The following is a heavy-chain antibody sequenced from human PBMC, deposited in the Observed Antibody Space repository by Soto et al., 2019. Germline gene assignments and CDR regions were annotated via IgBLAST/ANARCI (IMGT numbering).Heavy chain of an antibody. CDR3: ARCYCSVGSCYTCWHFDL. CDR2: IGPYNGNT. Sequence: QAPLVQSGAEVKKPGASVKVSCQAGGYTFVDYGISWVRQAPGQGLEWMGWIGPYNGNTNYAQNLQDRVTMTTDTSTNTAYMELRSLRSDDTALYYCARCYCSVGSCYTCWHFDLWGRGTLLTVSS. CDR1: GYTFVDYG. V-gene: IGHV1-18*01. D-gene: IGHD2-15*01. J-gene: IGHJ2*01.